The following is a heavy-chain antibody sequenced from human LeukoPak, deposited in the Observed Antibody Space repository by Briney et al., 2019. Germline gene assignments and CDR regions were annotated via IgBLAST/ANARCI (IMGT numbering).Heavy chain of an antibody. Sequence: PSETLSLTCAVYGVSFSGYYWSWIRQPPGKGLEWIGEINHSGSANYNPSLKSRVTISVDTSKNQFSLKLSSVTAADTAVYYCARGPYDFWSGYSNYYYYGMDVWGQGTTVTVSS. J-gene: IGHJ6*02. V-gene: IGHV4-34*01. CDR2: INHSGSA. CDR3: ARGPYDFWSGYSNYYYYGMDV. D-gene: IGHD3-3*01. CDR1: GVSFSGYY.